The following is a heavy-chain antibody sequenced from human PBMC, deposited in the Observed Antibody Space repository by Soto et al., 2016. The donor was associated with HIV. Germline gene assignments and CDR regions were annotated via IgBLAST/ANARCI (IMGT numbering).Heavy chain of an antibody. J-gene: IGHJ4*02. CDR3: ATSXTPGEMDY. CDR1: GYTLSALS. Sequence: QVQLVQSGPDVKRPGASVKVSCEVSGYTLSALSVYWVRQAPGKGLEWVGTFDPEDNEPIYAQKFQGRVTVTKDTSTETAYLDLTNLRSEDTAVYFCATSXTPGEMDYWGQGSLVTVSA. V-gene: IGHV1-24*01. CDR2: FDPEDNEP. D-gene: IGHD3-16*01.